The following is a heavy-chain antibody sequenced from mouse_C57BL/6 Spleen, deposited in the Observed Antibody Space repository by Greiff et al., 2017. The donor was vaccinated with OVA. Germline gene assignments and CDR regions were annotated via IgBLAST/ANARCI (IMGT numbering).Heavy chain of an antibody. CDR1: GYSITSGYY. CDR3: ARVPYYGSSNWYFDV. V-gene: IGHV3-6*01. Sequence: ESGPGLVKPSQSLSLTCSVTGYSITSGYYWNWIRQFPGNKLEWMGYISYDGSNNYNPSLKNRISITRDTSKNQFFLKLNSVTTEDTATYYCARVPYYGSSNWYFDVWGTGTTVTVSS. J-gene: IGHJ1*03. D-gene: IGHD1-1*01. CDR2: ISYDGSN.